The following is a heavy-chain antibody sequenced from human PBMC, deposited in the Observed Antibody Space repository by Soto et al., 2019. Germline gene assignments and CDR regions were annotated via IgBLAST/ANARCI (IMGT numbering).Heavy chain of an antibody. Sequence: EVQLVESGGGLVKPGGSLRLSCTASGVTFSNVWMNWVRQAPGKGLEWVCRINSKSDDETTDYAAPVKGRFNISREDSKNTLYLQMHSLKTEDTAVYYCTTGLTYYYDTSGHYWAGAMDVWGQGITVTVSS. CDR2: INSKSDDETT. CDR3: TTGLTYYYDTSGHYWAGAMDV. J-gene: IGHJ6*02. V-gene: IGHV3-15*01. CDR1: GVTFSNVW. D-gene: IGHD3-22*01.